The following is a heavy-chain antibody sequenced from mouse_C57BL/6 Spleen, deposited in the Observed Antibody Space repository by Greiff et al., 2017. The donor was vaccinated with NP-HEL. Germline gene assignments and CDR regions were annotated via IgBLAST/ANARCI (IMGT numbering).Heavy chain of an antibody. CDR3: ARSGYDYDHYAMDY. D-gene: IGHD2-4*01. Sequence: VQLQQPGAELVRPGSSVKLSCKASGYTFTSYWMDWVKQRPGQGLEWIGNIYPSDSETHYNQKFKDKATLTVDKSSSTAYMQLSSLTSEDSAVYYCARSGYDYDHYAMDYWGQGTSVTVSS. V-gene: IGHV1-61*01. J-gene: IGHJ4*01. CDR1: GYTFTSYW. CDR2: IYPSDSET.